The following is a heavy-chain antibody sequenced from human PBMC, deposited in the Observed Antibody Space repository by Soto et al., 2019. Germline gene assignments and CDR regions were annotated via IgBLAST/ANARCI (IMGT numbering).Heavy chain of an antibody. Sequence: EVQLVESGGGLVQPGGSLRLSCAASGFTFSSYWMHWVRQAPGKGLVWVSAISGSGGSTYYADSVKGRFTISRDNSKNTLYLQMNSLRAEDTAVYYCAKDLPLFEYYGSGSPWGQGTLVTVSS. CDR3: AKDLPLFEYYGSGSP. CDR1: GFTFSSYW. J-gene: IGHJ5*02. V-gene: IGHV3-23*04. CDR2: ISGSGGST. D-gene: IGHD3-10*01.